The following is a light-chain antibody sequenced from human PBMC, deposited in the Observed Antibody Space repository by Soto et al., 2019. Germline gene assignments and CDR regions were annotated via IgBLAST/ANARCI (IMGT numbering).Light chain of an antibody. J-gene: IGKJ3*01. Sequence: IQMTQSPSTLSVSIGERVTLSCRASHSINSRVAWYQQKPGQAPRLLIFRASTRESGVPARFSGSGSGTDFTLTISSLQPDDFATYYCQQSYSNWTFGHGTKVDIK. CDR1: HSINSR. V-gene: IGKV1-5*01. CDR3: QQSYSNWT. CDR2: RAS.